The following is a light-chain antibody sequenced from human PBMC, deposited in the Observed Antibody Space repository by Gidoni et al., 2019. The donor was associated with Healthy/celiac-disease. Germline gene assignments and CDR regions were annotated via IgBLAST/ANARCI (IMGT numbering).Light chain of an antibody. J-gene: IGKJ1*01. CDR3: MQALQTPRT. CDR2: LGS. Sequence: VMTQSPLSLPVTPGEPASISCRSSQSLLHSNGYNYLDWYLQKPGQSPQLLIYLGSNRASGVPDRFSGSGSGTDFTLKISRVEAEDVGVYYCMQALQTPRTFGQGTKVEIK. V-gene: IGKV2-28*01. CDR1: QSLLHSNGYNY.